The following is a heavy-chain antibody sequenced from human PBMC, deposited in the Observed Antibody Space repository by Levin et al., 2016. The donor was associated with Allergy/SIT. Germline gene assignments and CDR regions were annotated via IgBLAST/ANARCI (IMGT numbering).Heavy chain of an antibody. CDR2: LFYSGSS. D-gene: IGHD6-13*01. CDR1: GDSISTYS. CDR3: ARGIAASVYFDY. Sequence: SETLSLTCSVSGDSISTYSWGWIRQPPGKGLEWIGSLFYSGSSYHNPSLKSRVTISADTSNNHFSLNLSSVTAADTAVYYCARGIAASVYFDYWGQGILVTVSS. J-gene: IGHJ4*02. V-gene: IGHV4-39*01.